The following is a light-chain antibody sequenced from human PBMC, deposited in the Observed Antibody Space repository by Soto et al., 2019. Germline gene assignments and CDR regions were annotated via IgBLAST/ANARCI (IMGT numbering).Light chain of an antibody. CDR1: QSVSSSY. J-gene: IGKJ1*01. V-gene: IGKV3-20*01. CDR3: QQYGSSPET. CDR2: GAS. Sequence: EIVLTQSPGTLSLSPGERATLSCRASQSVSSSYLAWYQQKPGQAPMLLIYGASSRATGTPERFSGSGSGTDFTLTISRLEPEDFAVYYCQQYGSSPETFGQGTKVEIK.